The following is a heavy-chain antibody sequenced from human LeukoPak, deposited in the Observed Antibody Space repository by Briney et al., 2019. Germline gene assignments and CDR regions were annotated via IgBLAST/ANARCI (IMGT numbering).Heavy chain of an antibody. CDR2: ISSSSSYI. V-gene: IGHV3-21*01. CDR1: GFTFSSYS. Sequence: TGGSLRLSCAASGFTFSSYSMNWVRQAPGKGLEWVSSISSSSSYIYYADSVKGRFTISRDNAKNSLYLQMNSLRAEDTAVYYCARDRGRGYDLVFDYWGQGTLVTVSS. D-gene: IGHD5-12*01. CDR3: ARDRGRGYDLVFDY. J-gene: IGHJ4*02.